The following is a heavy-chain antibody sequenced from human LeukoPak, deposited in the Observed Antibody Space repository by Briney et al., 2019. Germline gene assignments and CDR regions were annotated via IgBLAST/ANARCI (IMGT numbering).Heavy chain of an antibody. V-gene: IGHV3-21*01. CDR3: ARGAPIDYINGFFDY. CDR2: ISSSSSYI. CDR1: VFTFSSYS. Sequence: GGSLTLSCAASVFTFSSYSMNWVRQAPGKGLEWVSYISSSSSYIYYADSVKGRFTIARDNAKNSLYLQMNSLRAEDTAVYYCARGAPIDYINGFFDYWGQGTLVTVSS. J-gene: IGHJ4*02. D-gene: IGHD4-11*01.